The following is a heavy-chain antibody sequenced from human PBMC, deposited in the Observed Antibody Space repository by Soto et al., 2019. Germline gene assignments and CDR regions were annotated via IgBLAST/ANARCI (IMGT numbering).Heavy chain of an antibody. Sequence: QLQLQESGSGLVKPSQPLSLTCAVSGGSISSGGYSWSWIRQPPGKGMEWIGYIYHSGRTYYNPSLKSRVTISVDRSKNQFSLKLSSVTAADTAVYYCARVFYDFWSGYGNWFDPWGQGTLVTVSS. V-gene: IGHV4-30-2*01. CDR1: GGSISSGGYS. J-gene: IGHJ5*02. CDR3: ARVFYDFWSGYGNWFDP. D-gene: IGHD3-3*01. CDR2: IYHSGRT.